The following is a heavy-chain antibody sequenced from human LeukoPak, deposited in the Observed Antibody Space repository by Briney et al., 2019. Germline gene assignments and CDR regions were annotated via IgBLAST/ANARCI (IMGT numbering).Heavy chain of an antibody. Sequence: PSETLSLTCAVSGYSISSDYYWGWIRQPPEKGLEWIGSIYHSGSTYNNPSLKSRVTISVDTSKNQFSLRLSSVTAADTAVYYCARGYCNSISCYGIDFWGQGTLVTVSS. CDR3: ARGYCNSISCYGIDF. D-gene: IGHD2-2*01. CDR1: GYSISSDYY. CDR2: IYHSGST. J-gene: IGHJ4*02. V-gene: IGHV4-38-2*01.